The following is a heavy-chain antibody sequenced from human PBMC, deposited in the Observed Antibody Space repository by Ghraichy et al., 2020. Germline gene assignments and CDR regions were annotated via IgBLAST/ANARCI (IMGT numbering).Heavy chain of an antibody. J-gene: IGHJ4*02. Sequence: SVKVSCKASGGTFSSYAISWVRQAPGQGLEWMGRIIPILGIANYAQKFQGRVTITADKSTSTAYMELSSLRSEDTAVYYCARVDCSGGSCIGGGYWGQGTLVTVSS. CDR2: IIPILGIA. D-gene: IGHD2-15*01. V-gene: IGHV1-69*04. CDR1: GGTFSSYA. CDR3: ARVDCSGGSCIGGGY.